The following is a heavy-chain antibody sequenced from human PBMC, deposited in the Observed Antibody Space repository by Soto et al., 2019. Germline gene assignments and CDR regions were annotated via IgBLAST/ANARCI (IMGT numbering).Heavy chain of an antibody. V-gene: IGHV4-34*01. CDR3: ARIRESHTREWLLFRDGNIDY. D-gene: IGHD3-3*01. CDR1: GGSFSGYY. Sequence: SETLSLTCAVYGGSFSGYYWSWIRQPPGKGLEWIGEINHSGSTNYNPSLKSRVTISVDTSKNQFSLKLSSVTAADTAVYYCARIRESHTREWLLFRDGNIDYWGQGTLVTVSS. J-gene: IGHJ4*02. CDR2: INHSGST.